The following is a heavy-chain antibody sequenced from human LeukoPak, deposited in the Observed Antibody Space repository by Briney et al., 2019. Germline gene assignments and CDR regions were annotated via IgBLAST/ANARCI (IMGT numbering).Heavy chain of an antibody. V-gene: IGHV3-23*01. D-gene: IGHD1-1*01. CDR3: AKDRWATQTTYDAFDI. CDR2: ISGSGGST. J-gene: IGHJ3*02. Sequence: GSLRLSCAASGFTFSSYAMSWVRQAPGKGLEWVSAISGSGGSTYYADSVKGRFTISRDNSKNTLYLQLNSLRAEDTAVYYCAKDRWATQTTYDAFDIWGQGTMVTVSS. CDR1: GFTFSSYA.